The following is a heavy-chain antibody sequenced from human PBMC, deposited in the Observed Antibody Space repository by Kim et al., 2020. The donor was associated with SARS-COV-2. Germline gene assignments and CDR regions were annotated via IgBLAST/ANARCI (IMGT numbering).Heavy chain of an antibody. CDR3: AKDWVAAAAIDY. D-gene: IGHD6-13*01. Sequence: GGSLRLSCAASGFTFSSYGMHWVRQAPGKGLEWVAVISYDGSNKYYADSVKGRFTISRDNSKNTLYLQMNSLRAEDTAVYYCAKDWVAAAAIDYWGQGTL. V-gene: IGHV3-30*18. CDR2: ISYDGSNK. J-gene: IGHJ4*02. CDR1: GFTFSSYG.